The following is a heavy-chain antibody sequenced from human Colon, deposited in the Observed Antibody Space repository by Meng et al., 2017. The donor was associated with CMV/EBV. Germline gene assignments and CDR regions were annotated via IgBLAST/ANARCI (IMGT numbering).Heavy chain of an antibody. V-gene: IGHV1-8*03. D-gene: IGHD6-13*01. CDR2: MNPNSGNT. CDR1: GYTFTSYD. J-gene: IGHJ6*02. CDR3: ARDQQLVSHYYYGMDV. Sequence: ASVKVFCKASGYTFTSYDINWVRQATGQGLEWMGWMNPNSGNTGYAQKFQGRVTITRNTSISTAYMELSSLRSEDTAVYYCARDQQLVSHYYYGMDVWGQGTTVTVSS.